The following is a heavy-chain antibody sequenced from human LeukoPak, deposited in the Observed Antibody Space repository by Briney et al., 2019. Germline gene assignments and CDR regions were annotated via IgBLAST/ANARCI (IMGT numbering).Heavy chain of an antibody. CDR2: INPSGGST. CDR3: ARDDPLDKISSGWGP. J-gene: IGHJ5*02. D-gene: IGHD6-19*01. CDR1: GYTFTSYY. V-gene: IGHV1-46*01. Sequence: ASVKVSCKPSGYTFTSYYMRWVREAPGQELEWMGIINPSGGSTSYAQKFQGRVTMTRDTSTSTVYMELSSLRSEDTAVYYCARDDPLDKISSGWGPWGQGTLVTVSS.